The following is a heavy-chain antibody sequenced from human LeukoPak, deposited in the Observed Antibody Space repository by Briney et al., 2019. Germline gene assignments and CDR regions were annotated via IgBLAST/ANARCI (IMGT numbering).Heavy chain of an antibody. J-gene: IGHJ4*02. CDR3: ARYIAAAGTKYFDI. Sequence: GGSLTLSCAASGFTFSTYEMNWVRQAPGKGLEWVAYISRSGGTIYYADSVKGRFTISRDNAKNSLYLQMNSLRAEDTAVYYCARYIAAAGTKYFDIWGQGTLVTVSS. CDR2: ISRSGGTI. CDR1: GFTFSTYE. D-gene: IGHD6-13*01. V-gene: IGHV3-48*03.